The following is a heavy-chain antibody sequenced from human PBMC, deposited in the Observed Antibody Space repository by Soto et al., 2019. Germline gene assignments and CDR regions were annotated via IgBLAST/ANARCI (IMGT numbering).Heavy chain of an antibody. J-gene: IGHJ3*02. CDR3: ARGRIVASIHDAFEI. V-gene: IGHV1-18*01. CDR1: GYPFTSYG. Sequence: QGQLLQSGDEVKTPGASVRVSCRASGYPFTSYGITWVRQAPGQGLAGVAWISAYNGKRDTAQKFRDRVTMTLDTSTDTAHMDLGDLTSADTAVYYCARGRIVASIHDAFEIWGQGTKVTVSS. D-gene: IGHD5-12*01. CDR2: ISAYNGKR.